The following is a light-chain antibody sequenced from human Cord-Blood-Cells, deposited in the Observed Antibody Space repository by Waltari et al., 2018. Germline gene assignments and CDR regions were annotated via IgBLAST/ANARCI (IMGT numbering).Light chain of an antibody. CDR1: QSISSY. V-gene: IGKV1-39*01. Sequence: EIQMTQSPSSLSASVEDRVTITCRASQSISSYLNWYQQKPGKAPKLLIYAASSLQSGVPSRFSGSGSGTDFTLTISSLQPEYFATYYYQQSYSTPLTFGGGTKVEIK. J-gene: IGKJ4*01. CDR2: AAS. CDR3: QQSYSTPLT.